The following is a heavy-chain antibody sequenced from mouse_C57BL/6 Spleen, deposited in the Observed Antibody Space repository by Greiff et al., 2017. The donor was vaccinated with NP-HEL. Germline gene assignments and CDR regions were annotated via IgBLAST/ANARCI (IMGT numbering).Heavy chain of an antibody. CDR2: INPYNGGT. CDR3: ARSTMVFDY. D-gene: IGHD2-1*01. CDR1: GYTFTDYY. V-gene: IGHV1-19*01. J-gene: IGHJ2*01. Sequence: VQLQQSGPVLVKPGASVKMSCKASGYTFTDYYMNWVKQSHGKSLEWIGVINPYNGGTSYNQKFKGKATLTVDKSSSTAYMELNSLTSEDSAVYYCARSTMVFDYWGQGTTLTVSS.